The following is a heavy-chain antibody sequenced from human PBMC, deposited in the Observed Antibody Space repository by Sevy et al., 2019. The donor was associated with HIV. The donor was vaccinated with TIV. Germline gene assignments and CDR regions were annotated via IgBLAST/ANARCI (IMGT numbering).Heavy chain of an antibody. CDR3: ARDRYYDASGYYYYYYGMDV. J-gene: IGHJ6*02. D-gene: IGHD3-22*01. V-gene: IGHV3-66*01. CDR2: IYSDGRK. CDR1: GLSVSDNY. Sequence: GGSLRLSCAASGLSVSDNYMNWVRQAPGKGLELVSVIYSDGRKYYADSVKGRFTISRDNSKKTLYLHMNNLSPEDTAVYYCARDRYYDASGYYYYYYGMDVWGQGTTVTVSS.